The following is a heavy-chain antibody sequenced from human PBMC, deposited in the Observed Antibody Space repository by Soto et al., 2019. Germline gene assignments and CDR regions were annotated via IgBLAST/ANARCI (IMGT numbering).Heavy chain of an antibody. Sequence: GGSLRLSCAASGFTFSSYGMHWVRQAPGKGLEWVAVIWYDGSNKYYADSVKGRFTISRDNSKNTLYLQMNSLRAEDTAVYYCARDRQEWLLGPENWFDPWGQGTLVTVSS. CDR3: ARDRQEWLLGPENWFDP. D-gene: IGHD3-3*01. V-gene: IGHV3-33*01. CDR2: IWYDGSNK. CDR1: GFTFSSYG. J-gene: IGHJ5*02.